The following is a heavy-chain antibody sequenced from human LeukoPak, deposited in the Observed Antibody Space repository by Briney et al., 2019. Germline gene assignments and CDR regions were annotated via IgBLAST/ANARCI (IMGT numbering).Heavy chain of an antibody. D-gene: IGHD1-26*01. CDR2: IIPVFGTT. Sequence: SVKVSCKASGGTFTNYAFTWVRQAPGQGLEWMGGIIPVFGTTNYAQKFQGRVTITADESTTTAYMELRSLKSEDTAVYYCARGVRNSGSSYVDYWGQGTPVTVSS. J-gene: IGHJ4*02. V-gene: IGHV1-69*13. CDR3: ARGVRNSGSSYVDY. CDR1: GGTFTNYA.